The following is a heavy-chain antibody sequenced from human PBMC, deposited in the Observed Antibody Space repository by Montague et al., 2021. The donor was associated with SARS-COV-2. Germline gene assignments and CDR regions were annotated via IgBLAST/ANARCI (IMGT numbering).Heavy chain of an antibody. J-gene: IGHJ5*01. CDR3: ARIRVMSTVPGGNWFDS. Sequence: PALVKPTQTLTLTCTFSGFSFSTSGVGVGWIRQPPGKALEWLALIYWDYDKRYSPSLRTRLTITKDTSKNQVVLTLTNMDSVDTATYYCARIRVMSTVPGGNWFDSWGQGTLVTVSS. CDR1: GFSFSTSGVG. CDR2: IYWDYDK. V-gene: IGHV2-5*02. D-gene: IGHD3-10*02.